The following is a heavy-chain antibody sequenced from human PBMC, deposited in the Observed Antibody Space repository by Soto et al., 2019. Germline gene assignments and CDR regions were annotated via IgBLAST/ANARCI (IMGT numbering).Heavy chain of an antibody. D-gene: IGHD3-3*01. J-gene: IGHJ6*02. CDR1: GYSFTDYY. CDR3: ARDRGFWTGHYANYDLEV. CDR2: INPNSGGT. V-gene: IGHV1-2*04. Sequence: ASVKVSCKASGYSFTDYYMHWVRQAPGQGLEWLGWINPNSGGTNYAQKFQGWVTMTRDTSISTAYMEFNRLRSDDTAMYYCARDRGFWTGHYANYDLEVWGQGTTVTVSS.